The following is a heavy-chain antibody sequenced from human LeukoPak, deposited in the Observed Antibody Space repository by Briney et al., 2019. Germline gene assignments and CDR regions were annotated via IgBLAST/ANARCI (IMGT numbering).Heavy chain of an antibody. Sequence: SETLSLTCAVSSVSIFSSNWWSWVRQPPGKGLEWIGQIFHSGSTSYSPSLKSRVTISVDKSKNQFSLRLTSVTAADTAVYYCARSPTKRVPEDYWGQGTLVTVSS. V-gene: IGHV4-4*02. CDR2: IFHSGST. D-gene: IGHD2-2*01. CDR1: SVSIFSSNW. J-gene: IGHJ4*02. CDR3: ARSPTKRVPEDY.